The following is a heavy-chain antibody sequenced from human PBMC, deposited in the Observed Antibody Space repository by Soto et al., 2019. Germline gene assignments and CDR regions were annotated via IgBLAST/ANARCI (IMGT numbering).Heavy chain of an antibody. CDR1: GYSISSGYY. CDR2: IYYSGST. CDR3: ARGSRTKGWFDP. J-gene: IGHJ5*02. V-gene: IGHV4-38-2*01. D-gene: IGHD2-8*01. Sequence: PSETLSLTCAVSGYSISSGYYWGWIRQPPGKGLEWIGYIYYSGSTNYNPSLKSRVTISVDTSKNQFSLKLSSVTAADTAVYYCARGSRTKGWFDPWGQGTLVTVSS.